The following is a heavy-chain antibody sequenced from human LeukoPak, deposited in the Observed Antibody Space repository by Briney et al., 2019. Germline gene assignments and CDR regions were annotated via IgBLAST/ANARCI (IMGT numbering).Heavy chain of an antibody. V-gene: IGHV3-7*01. Sequence: GGSLRLSCAASGFTFSSYWMSWVRQAPGKGLEWVADIKQDGNERYYVDSVKGRFTISRDNAKNSLCLQMNSLRAEDTAVYYCARARDIVVVPAAIDYWGQGTLVTVPS. CDR1: GFTFSSYW. CDR3: ARARDIVVVPAAIDY. D-gene: IGHD2-2*01. J-gene: IGHJ4*02. CDR2: IKQDGNER.